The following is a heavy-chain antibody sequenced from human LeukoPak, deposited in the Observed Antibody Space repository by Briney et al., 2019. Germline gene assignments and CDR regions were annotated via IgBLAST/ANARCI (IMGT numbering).Heavy chain of an antibody. CDR3: AREGVWRQQLVDYYYGMDV. Sequence: GGSPRLSCAASGFTFSSYSMYWVRQAPGKGLVWVSRINSDGSSTSYADSVKGRFTISRDNAKNTLYLQMNSLRAEDTAVYYCAREGVWRQQLVDYYYGMDVWGQGTTVTVSS. CDR1: GFTFSSYS. V-gene: IGHV3-74*01. CDR2: INSDGSST. D-gene: IGHD6-13*01. J-gene: IGHJ6*02.